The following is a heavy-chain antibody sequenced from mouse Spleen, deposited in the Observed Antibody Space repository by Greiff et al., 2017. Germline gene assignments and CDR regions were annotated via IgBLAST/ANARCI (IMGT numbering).Heavy chain of an antibody. CDR3: ANYHYYAMDY. Sequence: VKLVESGPGLVQPSQSLSITCTVSGFSLTSYGVHWVRQSPGKGLEWLGVIWRGGITDYNAAFMSRLSITKDNAKSQVFFKMNSLQADDTAIYYCANYHYYAMDYWGQGTSVTVSS. V-gene: IGHV2-5*01. CDR1: GFSLTSYG. CDR2: IWRGGIT. J-gene: IGHJ4*01.